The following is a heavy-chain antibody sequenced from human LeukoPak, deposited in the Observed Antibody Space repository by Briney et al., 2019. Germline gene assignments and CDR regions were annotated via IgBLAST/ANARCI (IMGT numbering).Heavy chain of an antibody. J-gene: IGHJ4*02. CDR3: ARAYHYYDSSGYAY. Sequence: PGGSLRLSCAASGFTVSSNYMSWVRQAPGKGPEWVSVIYSGGSTYYADSVKGRFTISRHNSKNTLYLQMNSLRAEDTAVYCCARAYHYYDSSGYAYWGQGTLVTVSS. D-gene: IGHD3-22*01. CDR1: GFTVSSNY. V-gene: IGHV3-53*04. CDR2: IYSGGST.